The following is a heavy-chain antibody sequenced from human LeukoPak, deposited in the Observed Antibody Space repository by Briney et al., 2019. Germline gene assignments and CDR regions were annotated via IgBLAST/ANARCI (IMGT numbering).Heavy chain of an antibody. J-gene: IGHJ4*02. Sequence: GGSVRLSCAASGFTVSSNYMDWVRQAPGKELEWVSVIYSGGSTNYADSVKGRFTISRDNPKNTVYLQMNSLRVEDTAVYYCARERSGTEGIDYWGQGTLVTVSS. CDR3: ARERSGTEGIDY. CDR1: GFTVSSNY. CDR2: IYSGGST. V-gene: IGHV3-66*02. D-gene: IGHD5-24*01.